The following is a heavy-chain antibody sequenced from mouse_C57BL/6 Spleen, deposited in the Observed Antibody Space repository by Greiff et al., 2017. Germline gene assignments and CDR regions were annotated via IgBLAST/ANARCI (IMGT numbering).Heavy chain of an antibody. CDR1: GISITTGNYR. J-gene: IGHJ1*03. CDR3: ARERGYYWYFDV. V-gene: IGHV3-5*01. CDR2: IYYSGTI. Sequence: EVKLQESGPGLVKPSQTVFLTCTVTGISITTGNYRWSWIRQFPGNKLEWIGYIYYSGTITYNPSLTSRTTITRDTPKNQFFLEMNALTAEDTATYYSARERGYYWYFDVWGTGTTVTVSS.